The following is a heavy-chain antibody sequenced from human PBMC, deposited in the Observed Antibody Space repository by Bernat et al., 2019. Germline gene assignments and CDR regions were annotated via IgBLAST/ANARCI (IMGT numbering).Heavy chain of an antibody. V-gene: IGHV3-72*01. D-gene: IGHD5/OR15-5a*01. CDR1: GFTFSDHY. CDR2: TRNKANSYTT. J-gene: IGHJ6*02. Sequence: EEQLVESGGDLVQPGGSLRLSCAASGFTFSDHYMDWVRQAPGKGLEWVGRTRNKANSYTTEYAASVKGRFTISRDDSKNSLYLQINSLKTEDTAVYYCARGPTAVTSDVYPVDVWGRGTTVTVSS. CDR3: ARGPTAVTSDVYPVDV.